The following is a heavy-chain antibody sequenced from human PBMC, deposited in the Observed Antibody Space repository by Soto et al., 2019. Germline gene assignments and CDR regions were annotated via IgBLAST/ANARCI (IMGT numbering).Heavy chain of an antibody. J-gene: IGHJ4*02. V-gene: IGHV3-23*01. D-gene: IGHD3-10*01. CDR1: GFTFSSYA. CDR2: ISGSGGST. CDR3: AKDGNYYGSGTDY. Sequence: PGGSLRLSCAASGFTFSSYAMSWVRQAPGKGLEWVSTISGSGGSTYYADSVKGRFTISRDNSKNTLYLQMNSLRAEDTAIYYCAKDGNYYGSGTDYWGQGTLVTVSS.